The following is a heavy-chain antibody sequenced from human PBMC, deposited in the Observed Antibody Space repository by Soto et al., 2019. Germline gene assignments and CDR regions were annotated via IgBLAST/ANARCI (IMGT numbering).Heavy chain of an antibody. CDR3: ANRPLGGRAEYYDY. Sequence: QIQLVQSGTEVKKPGASVKVSCKASGYTFVTHGICWVRQAPGQGLEWMGWIDTSNGYTEYSQKFQGRISMTTETTMNTAYSELSSVRSDDTDVYYGANRPLGGRAEYYDYWGQGTLVTVSS. D-gene: IGHD2-15*01. J-gene: IGHJ4*02. CDR2: IDTSNGYT. V-gene: IGHV1-18*01. CDR1: GYTFVTHG.